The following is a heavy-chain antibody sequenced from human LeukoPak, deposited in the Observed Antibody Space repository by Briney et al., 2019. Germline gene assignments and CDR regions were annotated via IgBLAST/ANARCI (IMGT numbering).Heavy chain of an antibody. Sequence: GGSLRLSCAASGFTFSSYGMHWVRQAPGKGLEWVAVISYDGSNKYYADSVKGRFTISRDNSKNTLYLQMNSLRAEDTAAYYCAKDLVRRYYGSGSYSPFDYWGQGTLVTVSS. CDR3: AKDLVRRYYGSGSYSPFDY. J-gene: IGHJ4*02. CDR1: GFTFSSYG. CDR2: ISYDGSNK. V-gene: IGHV3-30*18. D-gene: IGHD3-10*01.